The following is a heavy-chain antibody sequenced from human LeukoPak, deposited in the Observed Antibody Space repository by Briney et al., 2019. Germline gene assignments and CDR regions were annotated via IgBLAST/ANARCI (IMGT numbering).Heavy chain of an antibody. D-gene: IGHD2-2*01. CDR3: ARVGCSSTSCYENYNWFDP. CDR1: GGTFNSYA. V-gene: IGHV1-69*05. J-gene: IGHJ5*02. Sequence: ASVKVSCKASGGTFNSYAISWVRQAPGQGLEWMGGIIPIFGTSTYAQNFQGRVTITTDESTTTAYMELSSLRSEDTAVYYCARVGCSSTSCYENYNWFDPWGQGTLVTVSS. CDR2: IIPIFGTS.